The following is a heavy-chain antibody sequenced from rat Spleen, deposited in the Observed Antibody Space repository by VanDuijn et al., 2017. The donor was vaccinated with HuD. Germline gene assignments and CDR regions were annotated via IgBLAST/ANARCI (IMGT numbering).Heavy chain of an antibody. D-gene: IGHD2-5*01. Sequence: EVQLVETGGGLVQPGRSLKLSCVASGFTFSNYYMAWVRQAPTKGLEWVASITNTGGSTNYPDSVKGRFTISRDNAKSTLYLQMDSLRSEDMATYYCVRQGYLRDWYFDFWGPGTMVTVSS. J-gene: IGHJ1*01. CDR3: VRQGYLRDWYFDF. V-gene: IGHV5-25*01. CDR2: ITNTGGST. CDR1: GFTFSNYY.